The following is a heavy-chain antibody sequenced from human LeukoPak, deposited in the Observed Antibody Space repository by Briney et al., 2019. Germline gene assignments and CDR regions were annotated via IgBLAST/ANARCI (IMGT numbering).Heavy chain of an antibody. V-gene: IGHV4-61*05. CDR2: IYYTGST. CDR3: ARVLPYSSGWGVDY. J-gene: IGHJ4*02. CDR1: GGSISSSSYY. Sequence: SETLSLTCTVSGGSISSSSYYWDWIRQPPGKGLEWIGYIYYTGSTNYNPSLKSRVTISVDTSKNQFSLNLISVTAADTAVYYCARVLPYSSGWGVDYWGQEALVTVSS. D-gene: IGHD6-19*01.